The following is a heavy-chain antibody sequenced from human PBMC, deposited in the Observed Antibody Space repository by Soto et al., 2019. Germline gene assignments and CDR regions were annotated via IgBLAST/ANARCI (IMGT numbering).Heavy chain of an antibody. J-gene: IGHJ3*02. Sequence: PSETLSLTCTVSGGSISSSSYYWGWIRQPPGKGLEWIGSIYYSGSTNYNPSLKSRVTISLDTSKNQFSLKLTSVTAVDTAVYYCARNMDTWSSLPFDIWGQGTMVTVSS. CDR2: IYYSGST. CDR1: GGSISSSSYY. D-gene: IGHD2-8*02. CDR3: ARNMDTWSSLPFDI. V-gene: IGHV4-39*07.